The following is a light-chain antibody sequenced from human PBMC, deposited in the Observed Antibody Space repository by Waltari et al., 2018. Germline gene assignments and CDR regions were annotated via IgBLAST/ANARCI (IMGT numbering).Light chain of an antibody. CDR3: QQSFTLWT. CDR2: SAS. CDR1: HDVRSY. V-gene: IGKV1-39*01. Sequence: DIQMTQSPSSLSASVGDTVTITCRASHDVRSYLNWYQQKPGKAPKLLIYSASTLQNGVPSRFSGSGSGTRFTLTITSLQPDDGAIYHCQQSFTLWTFGQGTKVEIK. J-gene: IGKJ1*01.